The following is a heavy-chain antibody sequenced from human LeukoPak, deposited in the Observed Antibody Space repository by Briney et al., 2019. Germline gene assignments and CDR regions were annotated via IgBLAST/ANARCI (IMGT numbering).Heavy chain of an antibody. D-gene: IGHD2-15*01. V-gene: IGHV5-51*01. CDR2: IYPGDSDT. CDR3: ARHQVGAARFDAFDI. J-gene: IGHJ3*02. Sequence: GESLKISCKGFGDNFNNYWIVWVRQMPGKGLEWMGVIYPGDSDTRYSPSFQGQVTISADKSISTAYLQWSSLKASDTAMYYCARHQVGAARFDAFDIWGQGTMVTVSS. CDR1: GDNFNNYW.